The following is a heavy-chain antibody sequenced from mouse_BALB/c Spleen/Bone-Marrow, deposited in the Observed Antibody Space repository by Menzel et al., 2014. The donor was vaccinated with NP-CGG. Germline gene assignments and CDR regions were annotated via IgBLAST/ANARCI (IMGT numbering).Heavy chain of an antibody. Sequence: VQGVESGPGLVAPSQSLSITCTVSGFSLTSYGVHWVRQAPGKGLEWLGVIWAGGSTNYNSALMSRLSISKDNSKSQVFLKMNSVQAEDAARCWCGRVLEGFAYWGQGGLVTVSA. J-gene: IGHJ3*01. CDR2: IWAGGST. V-gene: IGHV2-9*02. CDR3: GRVLEGFAY. CDR1: GFSLTSYG.